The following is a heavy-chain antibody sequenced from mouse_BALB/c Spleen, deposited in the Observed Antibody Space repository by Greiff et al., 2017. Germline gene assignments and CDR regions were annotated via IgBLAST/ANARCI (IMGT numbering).Heavy chain of an antibody. J-gene: IGHJ2*01. D-gene: IGHD4-1*01. CDR2: ISSGGSYT. CDR1: GFTFSSYA. CDR3: ARLGGTAFDY. Sequence: EVNVVESGGGLVKPGGSLKLSCAASGFTFSSYAMSWVRQTPEKRLEWVATISSGGSYTYYPDSVKGRFTISRDNAKNTLYLQMSSLRSEDTAMYYCARLGGTAFDYWGQGTTLTVSS. V-gene: IGHV5-9-3*01.